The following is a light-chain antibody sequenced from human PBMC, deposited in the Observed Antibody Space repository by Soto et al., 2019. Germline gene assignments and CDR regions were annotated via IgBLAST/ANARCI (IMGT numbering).Light chain of an antibody. Sequence: DIQMTQSPSTLSASVGDRVTITCRASQSLSNWLAWYQQKPGKAPKLLIYKASGLESGVPSRFSGSGSGTEFTLTISSLQPDDFSTYYCQQYNGYPWTFGQGTKVEIK. V-gene: IGKV1-5*03. CDR3: QQYNGYPWT. J-gene: IGKJ1*01. CDR2: KAS. CDR1: QSLSNW.